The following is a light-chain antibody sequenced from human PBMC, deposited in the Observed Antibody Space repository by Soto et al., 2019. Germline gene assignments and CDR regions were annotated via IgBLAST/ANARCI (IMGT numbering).Light chain of an antibody. Sequence: EIVMTQSPSTLSLSLGERATLSCRSSQSVSSSYLAWYQQKPGQAPRLLIYGASSRATGIPDRFSGSGSGTDFTLTISSLQSEDFAVYYCQQYNDWPRTFGQGTKVDI. V-gene: IGKV3D-15*01. J-gene: IGKJ1*01. CDR2: GAS. CDR1: QSVSSSY. CDR3: QQYNDWPRT.